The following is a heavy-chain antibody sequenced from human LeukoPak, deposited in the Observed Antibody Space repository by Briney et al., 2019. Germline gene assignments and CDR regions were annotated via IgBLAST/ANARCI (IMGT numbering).Heavy chain of an antibody. D-gene: IGHD3-22*01. CDR3: ARGGDSSYYGDY. V-gene: IGHV3-33*01. CDR2: IWYDGGNK. CDR1: GFTFSVYG. Sequence: PGGSLRLSCAASGFTFSVYGMHWVRQAPGKGLEWVAVIWYDGGNKYYSDSVKGRFTISRDNSKNTLYLQMNSLRAEDTAVYFCARGGDSSYYGDYWGQGTLVTVSS. J-gene: IGHJ4*02.